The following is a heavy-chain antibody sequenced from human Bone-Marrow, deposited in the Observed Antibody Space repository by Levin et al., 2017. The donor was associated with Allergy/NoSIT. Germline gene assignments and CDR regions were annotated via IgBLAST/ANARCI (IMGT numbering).Heavy chain of an antibody. CDR2: VYWDEDK. V-gene: IGHV2-5*02. CDR1: GFSLPTTGEG. Sequence: QTLSLPCTLSGFSLPTTGEGVGWIRQPPGKAPEWLGNVYWDEDKRNNPSLQTRLTITKDTSKNQVVLTLTNMGPADTATYYCARRRGGGRGNYFEHWGQGLLVTVSS. D-gene: IGHD2-15*01. CDR3: ARRRGGGRGNYFEH. J-gene: IGHJ4*02.